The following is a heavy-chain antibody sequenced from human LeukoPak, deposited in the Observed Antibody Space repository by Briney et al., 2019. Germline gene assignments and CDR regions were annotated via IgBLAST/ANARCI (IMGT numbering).Heavy chain of an antibody. Sequence: SETLSLTCTVSGGSISSYYWSWIRQPPGKGLEWIGYIYYSGSTNYNPSLKSRVTISVDTSKNQFSLKLSSVTAADTAVYYCAREEMATTNAWYFDLWGRGTLVTVSS. V-gene: IGHV4-59*01. CDR1: GGSISSYY. D-gene: IGHD5-24*01. CDR3: AREEMATTNAWYFDL. J-gene: IGHJ2*01. CDR2: IYYSGST.